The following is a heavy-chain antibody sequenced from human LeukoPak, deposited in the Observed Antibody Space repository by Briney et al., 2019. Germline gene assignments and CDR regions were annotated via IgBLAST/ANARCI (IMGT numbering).Heavy chain of an antibody. Sequence: PSXTLSLTCAVYGGSFSGYYWSWIRQPPRKGLEWIGEINHSGSTNYNPSLKSRVTISVDTSKNQFSLKLSSVTAADTAVYYCAILRVTSRTFDYWGQGTLVTVSS. CDR2: INHSGST. CDR1: GGSFSGYY. D-gene: IGHD2-21*02. J-gene: IGHJ4*02. CDR3: AILRVTSRTFDY. V-gene: IGHV4-34*01.